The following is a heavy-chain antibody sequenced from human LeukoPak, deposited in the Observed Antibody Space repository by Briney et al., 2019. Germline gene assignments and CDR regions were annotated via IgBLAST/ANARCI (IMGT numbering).Heavy chain of an antibody. V-gene: IGHV3-53*01. Sequence: PGGSLRLSCAASGFTVSTNCMTWVRQAPGKGLEWVSTIYSGGTTYYADSVMGRFTISRHNSRNTLYLQMNSLRAEDTAVYYCAKGPDSSGYGYYYGMVVWGQGTTVTVSS. CDR3: AKGPDSSGYGYYYGMVV. CDR1: GFTVSTNC. J-gene: IGHJ6*02. D-gene: IGHD3-22*01. CDR2: IYSGGTT.